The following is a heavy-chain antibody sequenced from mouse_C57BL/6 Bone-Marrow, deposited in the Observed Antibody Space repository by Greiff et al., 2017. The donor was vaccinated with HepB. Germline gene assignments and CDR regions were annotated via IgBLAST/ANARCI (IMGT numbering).Heavy chain of an antibody. CDR1: GYTFTDHT. Sequence: QVQLQQSDAELVKPGASVKISCKVSGYTFTDHTIHWMKQRPEQGLEWIGYIYPRDGSTKYNEKFKGKATLTADKSSSTAYMQLNSLTSEDSAVYFCARNRYYGSSYDWFAYWGQGTLVTVSA. J-gene: IGHJ3*01. D-gene: IGHD1-1*01. CDR2: IYPRDGST. V-gene: IGHV1-78*01. CDR3: ARNRYYGSSYDWFAY.